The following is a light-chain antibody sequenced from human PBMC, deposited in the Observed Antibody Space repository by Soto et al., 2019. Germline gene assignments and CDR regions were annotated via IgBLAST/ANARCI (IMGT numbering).Light chain of an antibody. CDR1: QSISSW. CDR2: KAS. CDR3: QQYNSYPWT. J-gene: IGKJ1*01. Sequence: DIQMTQSPSTLSASVGDRVIITCRASQSISSWLAWYQQKPGKAPRLLIYKASSLEGGGPSRFSGSGSGTEFAPTISSLQPDDFATYYCQQYNSYPWTFGRGTRVEIK. V-gene: IGKV1-5*03.